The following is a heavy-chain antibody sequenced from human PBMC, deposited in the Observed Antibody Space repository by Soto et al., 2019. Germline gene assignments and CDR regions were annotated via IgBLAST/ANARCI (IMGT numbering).Heavy chain of an antibody. CDR2: ISAYNGNT. CDR3: ASTGSRWDWFDY. V-gene: IGHV1-18*04. CDR1: GYTFTSYG. Sequence: QVQLVQSGAEVKKPGASVKVSCKASGYTFTSYGISWVRQAPGQGIEWMGWISAYNGNTNYAQKLQGRVTMTTDTSTRKAQMELRSLSSDDTAVYYCASTGSRWDWFDYWGQGTLFTVSS. J-gene: IGHJ4*02. D-gene: IGHD6-13*01.